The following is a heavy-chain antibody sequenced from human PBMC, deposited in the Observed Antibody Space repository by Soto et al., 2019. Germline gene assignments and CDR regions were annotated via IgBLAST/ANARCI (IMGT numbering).Heavy chain of an antibody. V-gene: IGHV4-31*03. CDR1: GGSISSGGYY. CDR2: IYYSGST. CDR3: ARDWCGGSCPLGWFDP. Sequence: SETLSLTCTVSGGSISSGGYYWSWIRQHPGKGLEWIGYIYYSGSTYYNPSLKSRVTISVDTSKNQFSLKLSSVTAADTAVYYCARDWCGGSCPLGWFDPWGQGTLVTVSS. D-gene: IGHD2-15*01. J-gene: IGHJ5*02.